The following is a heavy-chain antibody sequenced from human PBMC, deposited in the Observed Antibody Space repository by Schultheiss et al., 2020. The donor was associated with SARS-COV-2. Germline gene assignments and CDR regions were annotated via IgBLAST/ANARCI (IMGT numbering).Heavy chain of an antibody. CDR1: GFTFSSYA. V-gene: IGHV3-23*01. D-gene: IGHD5-18*01. J-gene: IGHJ6*02. CDR2: ISGSGGST. Sequence: GGSLRLSCAASGFTFSSYAMSWVRQAPGKGLEWVSAISGSGGSTYYADSVKGRFTISRDNSKNSLYLQMNSLRAEDTAVYYCARGTDTAMAGGYYYYGMDVWGQGTTVTVSS. CDR3: ARGTDTAMAGGYYYYGMDV.